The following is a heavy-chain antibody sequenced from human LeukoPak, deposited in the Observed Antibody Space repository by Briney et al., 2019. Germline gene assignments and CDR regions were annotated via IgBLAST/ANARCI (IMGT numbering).Heavy chain of an antibody. D-gene: IGHD6-13*01. V-gene: IGHV1-2*02. CDR1: GYTFTGYY. J-gene: IGHJ5*02. Sequence: EASVKVSCKASGYTFTGYYMHWARQAPGQGLEWMGWINPNSGGTNYAQKFQGRVTMTRDTPISTAYMELSRLRSDDTAVYYCARDFAYSSSWYGGPYWFDPWGQGTLVTVSS. CDR3: ARDFAYSSSWYGGPYWFDP. CDR2: INPNSGGT.